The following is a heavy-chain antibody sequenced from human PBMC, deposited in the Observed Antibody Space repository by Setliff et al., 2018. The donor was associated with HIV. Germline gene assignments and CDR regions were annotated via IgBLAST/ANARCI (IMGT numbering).Heavy chain of an antibody. CDR3: ARDVDHIMDV. CDR1: GYTFTTYG. Sequence: ASVKVSCKPSGYTFTTYGLSWVRQAPGQGLEWMGWISTYSDETSSSQNLQGRLTMTTDTSTGTAYMELRSMRSDDKAVDYWARDVDHIMDVWGQGTPVTVSS. V-gene: IGHV1-18*01. J-gene: IGHJ6*02. CDR2: ISTYSDET.